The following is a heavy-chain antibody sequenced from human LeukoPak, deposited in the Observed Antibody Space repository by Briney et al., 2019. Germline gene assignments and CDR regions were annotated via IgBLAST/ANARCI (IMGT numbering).Heavy chain of an antibody. CDR3: ARAIVVVPAAMWDFVGGFDY. V-gene: IGHV1-2*02. J-gene: IGHJ4*02. CDR2: INPNSGGT. Sequence: SVKVSCKASGYTFTGYYMHWVRQAPGQGLEWMGWINPNSGGTNYAQKFQGRVTMTRDTSISTAYMELSRLRSDDTAVYYCARAIVVVPAAMWDFVGGFDYWGQGTLVTVSS. D-gene: IGHD2-2*01. CDR1: GYTFTGYY.